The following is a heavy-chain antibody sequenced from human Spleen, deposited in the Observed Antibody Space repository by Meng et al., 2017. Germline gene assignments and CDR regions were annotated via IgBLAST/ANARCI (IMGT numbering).Heavy chain of an antibody. CDR3: ARKAGNCISTSCYSLDY. D-gene: IGHD2-2*01. Sequence: SVKVSCKAPGGIFSNSVVGWVRQAPGQGLEWMGGINAVFGTINYAQKFQGRVTITTDESTSTAYMELTRLTSEDTAVYYCARKAGNCISTSCYSLDYWGQGTLVTVSS. V-gene: IGHV1-69*05. J-gene: IGHJ4*02. CDR2: INAVFGTI. CDR1: GGIFSNSV.